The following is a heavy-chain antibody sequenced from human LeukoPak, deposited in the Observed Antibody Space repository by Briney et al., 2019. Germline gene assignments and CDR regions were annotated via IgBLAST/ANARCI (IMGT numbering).Heavy chain of an antibody. J-gene: IGHJ6*03. CDR3: ARTVYSGYDYGYYYYYYYMDV. Sequence: SETLSLTCTVSGGSISSSSYYWGWIRQPPGKGLEWIGSIYYSGSTYYNPSLKSRVTISVDTSKNQFSLKLSSVTAADTAVYYCARTVYSGYDYGYYYYYYYMDVWGKGTTVTVS. D-gene: IGHD5-12*01. V-gene: IGHV4-39*07. CDR2: IYYSGST. CDR1: GGSISSSSYY.